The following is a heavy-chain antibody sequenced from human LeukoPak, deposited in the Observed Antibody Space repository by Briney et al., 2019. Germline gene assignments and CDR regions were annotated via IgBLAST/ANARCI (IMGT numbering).Heavy chain of an antibody. CDR2: INPSGGST. Sequence: ASVKVSCKASGYTFTSYYMHWVRQAPGQGLEWMGIINPSGGSTSYAQKFQGRVTMTRDTSTSTVYMELSSLRSEDTAVYYCVREDSGTTFDYWGQGTLVTVSS. CDR3: VREDSGTTFDY. V-gene: IGHV1-46*01. J-gene: IGHJ4*02. D-gene: IGHD1-26*01. CDR1: GYTFTSYY.